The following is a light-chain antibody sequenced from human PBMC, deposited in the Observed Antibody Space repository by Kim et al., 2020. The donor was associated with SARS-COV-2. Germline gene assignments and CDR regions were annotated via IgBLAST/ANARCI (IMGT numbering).Light chain of an antibody. V-gene: IGKV3-15*01. CDR3: QQYKSRRT. Sequence: EVVVTQSPATLSVSPGEKVTLSCRASQSVDNNLAWYQQKPGLPPRLLIYDASTRATGIPARFSGSGSGTQFTLTISSLQSEDFAVYYCQQYKSRRTFGQGTKVDIK. CDR2: DAS. J-gene: IGKJ1*01. CDR1: QSVDNN.